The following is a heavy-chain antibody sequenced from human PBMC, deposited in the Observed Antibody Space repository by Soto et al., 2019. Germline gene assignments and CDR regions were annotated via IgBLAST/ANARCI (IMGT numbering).Heavy chain of an antibody. CDR2: ISAYNGNT. CDR1: GYTFTSYG. J-gene: IGHJ6*02. CDR3: ARDKGVSSSWYSGTYYYYGMDV. Sequence: GASVKVSCKASGYTFTSYGISWVRQAPGQGLEWMGWISAYNGNTNYAQKLQGRVTMTTDTSTSTAYIELRSLRSDDTAVYYCARDKGVSSSWYSGTYYYYGMDVWGQGTTVTVS. V-gene: IGHV1-18*01. D-gene: IGHD6-13*01.